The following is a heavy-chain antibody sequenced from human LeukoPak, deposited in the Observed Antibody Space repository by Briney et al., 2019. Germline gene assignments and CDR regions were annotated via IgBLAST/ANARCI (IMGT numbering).Heavy chain of an antibody. Sequence: GESLKISFKGSGYSFTSYWIGWVRQMPGKGLEWMGIIYPGDSDTRYSPSFQGQVTISADKSISTAYLQWSSLKASDTAMYYCARPNDYGALNDAFDIWGQGTMVTVSS. CDR3: ARPNDYGALNDAFDI. CDR1: GYSFTSYW. D-gene: IGHD4-17*01. CDR2: IYPGDSDT. V-gene: IGHV5-51*01. J-gene: IGHJ3*02.